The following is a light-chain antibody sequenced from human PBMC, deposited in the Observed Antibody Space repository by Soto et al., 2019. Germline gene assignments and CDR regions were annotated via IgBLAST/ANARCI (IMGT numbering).Light chain of an antibody. V-gene: IGKV1-5*03. CDR3: QQYDSYPYT. Sequence: DIQMTQSPSTLPASVGDRVTITCRASQSISTWLAWYQQQPGKAPKLLIYKASSLQSGVPSRFSGRGSGTQFTLTISTLKPDDFATYYCQQYDSYPYTFGQGTKLEIK. J-gene: IGKJ2*01. CDR1: QSISTW. CDR2: KAS.